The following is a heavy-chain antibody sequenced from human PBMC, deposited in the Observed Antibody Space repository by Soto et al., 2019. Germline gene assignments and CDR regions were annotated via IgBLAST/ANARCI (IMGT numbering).Heavy chain of an antibody. Sequence: SETLSLACTVSGGSISSGGYYWCWIRQHPGKGLQWIGYIDYSGSTYYNLSLKSRVTISVDTSKNQFSLKLSSVTAADTAVYYCARLSIDYGSGSYSGWFDPWGQGTLVTVSS. CDR1: GGSISSGGYY. D-gene: IGHD3-10*01. J-gene: IGHJ5*02. V-gene: IGHV4-31*03. CDR3: ARLSIDYGSGSYSGWFDP. CDR2: IDYSGST.